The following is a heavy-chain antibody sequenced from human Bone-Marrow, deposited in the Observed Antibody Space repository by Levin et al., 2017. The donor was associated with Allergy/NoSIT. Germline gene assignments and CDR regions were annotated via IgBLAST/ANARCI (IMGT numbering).Heavy chain of an antibody. D-gene: IGHD2-15*01. J-gene: IGHJ3*02. CDR3: SREGYCSGVTCSQAAFDI. V-gene: IGHV3-49*03. Sequence: GGSLRLSCRTSGFTFGDYAMTWFRQAPGKGLEWVAFIRNKAYGGTAEYAASVRGRFTISRDDSKSIAYLHMSSLKADDTALYYCSREGYCSGVTCSQAAFDIWGQGTTVTVSS. CDR2: IRNKAYGGTA. CDR1: GFTFGDYA.